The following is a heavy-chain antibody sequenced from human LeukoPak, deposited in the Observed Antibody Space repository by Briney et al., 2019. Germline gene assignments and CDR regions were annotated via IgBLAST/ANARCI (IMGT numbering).Heavy chain of an antibody. CDR3: AKAAVIAVAGAGFDY. V-gene: IGHV3-74*01. CDR1: GFTFSSYW. CDR2: INSDGSST. D-gene: IGHD6-19*01. Sequence: GGSLRLSCAASGFTFSSYWMHWVRQAPGKGLVWVSRINSDGSSTSYADSVKGRFTISRDNAKNTLYLQMNSLRAEDTALYYCAKAAVIAVAGAGFDYWGQGTLVTVSS. J-gene: IGHJ4*02.